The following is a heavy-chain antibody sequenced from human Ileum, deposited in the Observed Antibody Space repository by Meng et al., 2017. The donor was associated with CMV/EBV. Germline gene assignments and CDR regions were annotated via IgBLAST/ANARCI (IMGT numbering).Heavy chain of an antibody. CDR3: ATEASSGGRYFDY. D-gene: IGHD3-10*01. J-gene: IGHJ4*02. CDR1: GLNFSSYW. Sequence: AASGLNFSSYWMHWVRQATGKGLAGVSRINSDGRTTNYADSVKGRFTISRDSAKNTLYLQMNSLRAEDTAVYYCATEASSGGRYFDYWGQGTLVTVSS. V-gene: IGHV3-74*01. CDR2: INSDGRTT.